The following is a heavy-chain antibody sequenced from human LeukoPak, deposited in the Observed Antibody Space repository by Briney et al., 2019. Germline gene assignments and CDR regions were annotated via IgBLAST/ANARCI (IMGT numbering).Heavy chain of an antibody. D-gene: IGHD6-19*01. Sequence: GGSLRLSCEASGFTFSSYGMHWVRQAPGKGLEWVAVISYDGSNKYYADSVKGRFTISRDNSKNTLYLQMNSLRAEDTAVYYCAKEAYSSGWRAEYFQHWGQGTLVTVSS. CDR2: ISYDGSNK. J-gene: IGHJ1*01. V-gene: IGHV3-30*18. CDR1: GFTFSSYG. CDR3: AKEAYSSGWRAEYFQH.